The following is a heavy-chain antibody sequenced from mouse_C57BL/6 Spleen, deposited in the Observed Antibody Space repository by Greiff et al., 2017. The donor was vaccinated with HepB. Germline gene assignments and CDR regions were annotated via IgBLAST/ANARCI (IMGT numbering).Heavy chain of an antibody. CDR3: ARIPVLRGAMDY. J-gene: IGHJ4*01. D-gene: IGHD1-1*01. CDR2: ISSGSSTI. CDR1: GFTFSDYG. V-gene: IGHV5-17*01. Sequence: DVQLVESGGGLVKPGGSLKLSCAASGFTFSDYGMHWVRQAPEKGLEWVAYISSGSSTIYYADTVKGRFTISRDNAKNTLFLQMTSLRSEDTAMYYCARIPVLRGAMDYWGQGTSVTVSS.